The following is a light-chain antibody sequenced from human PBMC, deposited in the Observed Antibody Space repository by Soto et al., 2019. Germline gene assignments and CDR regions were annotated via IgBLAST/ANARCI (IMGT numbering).Light chain of an antibody. CDR1: QSVTTY. CDR3: QQRSSWPRV. J-gene: IGKJ4*01. CDR2: DAS. Sequence: EIVLTQSPATLSLSPGERATLSCRASQSVTTYLVWYQQKPGQAPRLLIYDASKRAIGIPDRFSGSGSRTDFTLTISSLEPEDFAVYYCQQRSSWPRVFGGGTKVVIK. V-gene: IGKV3-11*01.